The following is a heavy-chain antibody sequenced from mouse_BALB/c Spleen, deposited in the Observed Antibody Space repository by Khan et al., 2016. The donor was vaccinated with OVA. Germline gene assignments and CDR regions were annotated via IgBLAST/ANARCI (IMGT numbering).Heavy chain of an antibody. Sequence: QVQLQQSGAELARPGASVKMSCKASGYTFSSHTMHWVKQRPGQGLEWIGYINPRSGYTQYNQKFNDKATLTADISSSTAYMQLSSLTSEDSAVYYCARRTTEYALDYGGKGTSVTVAS. J-gene: IGHJ4*01. V-gene: IGHV1-4*01. CDR3: ARRTTEYALDY. D-gene: IGHD2-14*01. CDR1: GYTFSSHT. CDR2: INPRSGYT.